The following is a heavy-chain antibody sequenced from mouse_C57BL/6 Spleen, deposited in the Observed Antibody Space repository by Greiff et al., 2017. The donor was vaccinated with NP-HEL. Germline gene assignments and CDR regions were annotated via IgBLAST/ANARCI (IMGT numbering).Heavy chain of an antibody. V-gene: IGHV5-6*01. D-gene: IGHD2-4*01. Sequence: DVHLVESGGDLVKPGGSLKLSCAASGFTFSSYGMSWVRQTPDKRLEWVATISSGGSYTYYPDSVKGRFTISRDNAKNTLYLQMSSLKSEDTAMYYCARHGDYWFAYWGQGTLVTVSA. J-gene: IGHJ3*01. CDR1: GFTFSSYG. CDR2: ISSGGSYT. CDR3: ARHGDYWFAY.